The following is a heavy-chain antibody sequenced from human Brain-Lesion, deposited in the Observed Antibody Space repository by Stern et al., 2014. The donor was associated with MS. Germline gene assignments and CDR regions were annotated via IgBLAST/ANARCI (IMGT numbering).Heavy chain of an antibody. Sequence: EVQLVESGGDLVQPGRSLRLSCAAFGFPFDDYAMHWVRQAPGKGLEWVAGISWNSGTIGYADSVKCRFTTSRDNAYSSLYLQMNSLRPEDTALYYCARDITGSSAYFAYWGQGTLVTVSS. CDR1: GFPFDDYA. D-gene: IGHD1-14*01. CDR2: ISWNSGTI. CDR3: ARDITGSSAYFAY. V-gene: IGHV3-9*01. J-gene: IGHJ4*02.